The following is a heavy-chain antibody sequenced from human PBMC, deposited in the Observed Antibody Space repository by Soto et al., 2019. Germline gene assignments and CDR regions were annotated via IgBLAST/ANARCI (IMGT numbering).Heavy chain of an antibody. D-gene: IGHD3-22*01. CDR2: IIPIFGTA. V-gene: IGHV1-69*06. CDR1: GGTFSSYA. CDR3: ARGRWYYYDSSGYYFDYFDY. Sequence: QVQLVQSGAEVKKPGSSVKVSCKASGGTFSSYAISWVRQAPGQGLEWMGGIIPIFGTANYAQKFQGRVTITADKSTSTAYMELSSLRSEETAVYYCARGRWYYYDSSGYYFDYFDYWGQGTLVTVSS. J-gene: IGHJ4*02.